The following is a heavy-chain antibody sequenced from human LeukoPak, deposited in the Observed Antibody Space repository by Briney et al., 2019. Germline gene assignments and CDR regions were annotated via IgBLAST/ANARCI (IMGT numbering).Heavy chain of an antibody. CDR1: GFTFSNYA. J-gene: IGHJ4*02. Sequence: GSLRLSCAASGFTFSNYAMSWVRQAPGEGLEWVSGIMGSGFRTYYADSVKGRFTISRDDSKNTLYLQMNSLRAEDTAVYYCAKDGADCTSTTCFLPTYAFDYWGQGTLVTVSS. V-gene: IGHV3-23*01. D-gene: IGHD2-2*01. CDR2: IMGSGFRT. CDR3: AKDGADCTSTTCFLPTYAFDY.